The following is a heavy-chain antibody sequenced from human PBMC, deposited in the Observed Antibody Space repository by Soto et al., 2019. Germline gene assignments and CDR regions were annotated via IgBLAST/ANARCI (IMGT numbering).Heavy chain of an antibody. V-gene: IGHV3-30-3*01. Sequence: QVQLVESGGGVVQPGRSLRLSCAASGFTFSSYAMHWVRQAPGKGLEWVAVISYDGSNKYYADSEKGRFTISRDNSKNTLYLQMNSLRAEDTAVYYCARDLAVAGSDFDYWGQGTLVTVSS. CDR2: ISYDGSNK. CDR3: ARDLAVAGSDFDY. D-gene: IGHD6-19*01. CDR1: GFTFSSYA. J-gene: IGHJ4*02.